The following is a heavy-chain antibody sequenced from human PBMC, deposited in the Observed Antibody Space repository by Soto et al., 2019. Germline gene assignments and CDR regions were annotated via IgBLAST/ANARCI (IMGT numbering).Heavy chain of an antibody. V-gene: IGHV4-61*08. CDR2: IYYSGST. CDR3: AREKESGYDFLLDY. CDR1: GGSISSGGYY. J-gene: IGHJ4*02. D-gene: IGHD5-12*01. Sequence: PSETLSLTCTVSGGSISSGGYYWSWIRQHPGKGLEWIGYIYYSGSTNYNPSLKSRVTISVDTSKNQFSLKLSSVTAADTAVYYCAREKESGYDFLLDYWGQGTLVTVSS.